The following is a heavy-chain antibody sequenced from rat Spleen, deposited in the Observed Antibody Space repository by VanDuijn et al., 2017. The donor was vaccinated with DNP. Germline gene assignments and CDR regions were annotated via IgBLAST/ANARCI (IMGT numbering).Heavy chain of an antibody. CDR1: GFNFNDYW. D-gene: IGHD4-3*01. Sequence: EVKLVESGGGLVQPGRSVKLSCAASGFNFNDYWMGWVRQAPGKGLEWIGEINEDSSTIKYIPSVRDKFTISRDNAQNTLYLQMSKLGSEDKAIYYCARERGCVDNWGQGVMVTVSS. CDR2: INEDSSTI. V-gene: IGHV4-2*01. J-gene: IGHJ2*01. CDR3: ARERGCVDN.